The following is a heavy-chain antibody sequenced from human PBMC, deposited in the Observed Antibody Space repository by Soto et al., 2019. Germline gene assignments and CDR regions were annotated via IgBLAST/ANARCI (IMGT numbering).Heavy chain of an antibody. CDR1: GGSISSYY. CDR2: IYSSGSI. CDR3: VRGGGWDSRSMYYYSGMDV. V-gene: IGHV4-4*07. Sequence: QVQLQESGPGLVKPSETLSLTCTVSGGSISSYYWSWIRQPAGKGLEWIGRIYSSGSITYNPSLKSRISMSVETSKSQFSLKLSSVTAADTAVYYCVRGGGWDSRSMYYYSGMDVWGQGTTVTVSS. D-gene: IGHD1-26*01. J-gene: IGHJ6*02.